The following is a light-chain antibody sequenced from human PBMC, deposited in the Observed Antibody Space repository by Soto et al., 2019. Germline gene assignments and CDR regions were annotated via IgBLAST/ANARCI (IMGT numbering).Light chain of an antibody. CDR2: GAS. J-gene: IGKJ1*01. V-gene: IGKV3-20*01. CDR1: QSVSSSY. CDR3: QQYDSEPAT. Sequence: EIVLTQSPGTLSLSPGERATLSCRASQSVSSSYLAWYHQKPGPAPRLLIYGASSRATGIPERFSGSGSGTDFTLTISSLVPEDFAVYYCQQYDSEPATFGQGTKVEIK.